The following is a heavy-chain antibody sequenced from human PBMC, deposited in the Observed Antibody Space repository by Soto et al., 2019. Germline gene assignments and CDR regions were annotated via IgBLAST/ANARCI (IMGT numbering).Heavy chain of an antibody. J-gene: IGHJ3*02. D-gene: IGHD5-12*01. CDR1: GFTFGSHG. Sequence: GGSLRLSCAASGFTFGSHGMHWVRQAPGKGLEWVAVIWFDGSNKYYADSVKGRFTISRDNSKNTLYLEMNSLRAEDTAVYYCATLASGYGSLDVFDIWGQGTMVTVSS. CDR3: ATLASGYGSLDVFDI. V-gene: IGHV3-33*01. CDR2: IWFDGSNK.